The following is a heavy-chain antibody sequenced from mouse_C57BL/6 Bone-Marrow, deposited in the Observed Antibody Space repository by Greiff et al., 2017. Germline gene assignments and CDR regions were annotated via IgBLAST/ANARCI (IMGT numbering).Heavy chain of an antibody. CDR3: TRDRSRYDYGAWFAY. CDR1: GFTFSSYA. D-gene: IGHD2-4*01. CDR2: ISSGGDYI. V-gene: IGHV5-9-1*02. Sequence: EVQLVDSGAGLVKPGGSLKLSCAASGFTFSSYAMSWVRQTPEKRLEWVAYISSGGDYIYYADTVKGRFTISRANARNTLYMQMSSLKAADTAMYYCTRDRSRYDYGAWFAYWGQGTLVTVSA. J-gene: IGHJ3*01.